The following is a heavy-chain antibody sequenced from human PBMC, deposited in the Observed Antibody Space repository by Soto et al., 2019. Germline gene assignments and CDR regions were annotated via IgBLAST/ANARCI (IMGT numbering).Heavy chain of an antibody. J-gene: IGHJ6*02. CDR2: INAGNGNT. CDR3: ARVLGDTLTGYYKGFPNNAHYGMDV. Sequence: GASVKVSCKASRYTFTNYAMHWVRQAPGQRLEWMGWINAGNGNTKYSQKFQGRVTITRDTSASTAYMELSSLRSEDTAVYYCARVLGDTLTGYYKGFPNNAHYGMDVWGQGTTVTVSS. CDR1: RYTFTNYA. D-gene: IGHD3-9*01. V-gene: IGHV1-3*01.